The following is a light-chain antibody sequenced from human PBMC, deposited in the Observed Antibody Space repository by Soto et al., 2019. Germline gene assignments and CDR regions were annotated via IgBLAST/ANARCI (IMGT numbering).Light chain of an antibody. CDR1: QSVSSNY. Sequence: DILLTQSPGTLSLSPGETVTLSCRASQSVSSNYLAWYQQRRGRAPRLLIYGASTRATGIPDRVSGSGSGTDFTLAISRLEPEDFAVYYCQQYGDSPWTFGQGTKVEIK. CDR3: QQYGDSPWT. J-gene: IGKJ1*01. V-gene: IGKV3-20*01. CDR2: GAS.